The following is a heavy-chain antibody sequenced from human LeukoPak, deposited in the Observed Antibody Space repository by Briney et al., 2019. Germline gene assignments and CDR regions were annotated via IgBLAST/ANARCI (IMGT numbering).Heavy chain of an antibody. CDR2: INHSGST. V-gene: IGHV4-4*02. D-gene: IGHD3-10*01. CDR3: ARHRYYGWFDP. CDR1: GGSISSSNW. Sequence: SETLSLTCAVSGGSISSSNWWSWIRQPPGKGLEWIGEINHSGSTNYNPSLKSRVTISVDTSKNQFSLKLSSVTAADTAVYYCARHRYYGWFDPWGQGTLVTVSS. J-gene: IGHJ5*02.